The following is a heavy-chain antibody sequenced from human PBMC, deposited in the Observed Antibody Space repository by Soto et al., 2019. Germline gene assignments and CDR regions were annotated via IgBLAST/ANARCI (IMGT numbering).Heavy chain of an antibody. D-gene: IGHD3-10*01. Sequence: EVQLVESGGGLVRPGGSLRLSCAASGFTFSSYWMHWVRQAPGNGLVWVSRMNEDGGTTDYADSVKGRFTISRDNAKNTLYLQMNSLRVEDTAVYYCASDLSGRADVWGQGTTVTVSS. J-gene: IGHJ6*02. CDR1: GFTFSSYW. V-gene: IGHV3-74*02. CDR2: MNEDGGTT. CDR3: ASDLSGRADV.